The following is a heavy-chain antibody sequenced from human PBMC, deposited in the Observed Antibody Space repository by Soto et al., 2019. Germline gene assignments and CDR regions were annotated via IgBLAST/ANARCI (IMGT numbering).Heavy chain of an antibody. CDR3: TSHYYDSSSFDY. D-gene: IGHD3-22*01. J-gene: IGHJ4*02. V-gene: IGHV3-49*03. Sequence: GGSLRLSCTAFGFTFGDYAMSWCGQAPGKGLEWVGFIRSKAYGGTTEYAASVKGRFTISRDDSKSIAYLQMNSLKTEDAAVYYCTSHYYDSSSFDYWGQGTLVTVSS. CDR2: IRSKAYGGTT. CDR1: GFTFGDYA.